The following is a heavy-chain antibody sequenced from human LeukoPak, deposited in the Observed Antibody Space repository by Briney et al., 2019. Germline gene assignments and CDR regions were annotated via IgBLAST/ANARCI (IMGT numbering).Heavy chain of an antibody. J-gene: IGHJ3*02. D-gene: IGHD6-19*01. CDR3: DKDPHSQAEGGAGFDM. CDR2: ISYSGST. Sequence: SETLSLTRSVAAGSISSDYCSSIRQPPGKGLEWIGCISYSGSTNYNPSLKSRVTISVDTPKKQFSLKLSSVTAANTAVYHCDKDPHSQAEGGAGFDMWGRGTMVTVSS. CDR1: AGSISSDY. V-gene: IGHV4-59*01.